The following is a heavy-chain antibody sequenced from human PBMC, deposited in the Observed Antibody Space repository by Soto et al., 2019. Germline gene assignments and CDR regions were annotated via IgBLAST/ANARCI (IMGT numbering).Heavy chain of an antibody. J-gene: IGHJ4*02. Sequence: GASVKVSCKATGDNFNFYSINWVRQAPGLVLEWMGRINPILSMSNYAQRFQGRVTMTADKSTSTAYMELSSLRSEDTAMYYCASSYGSGYRAFDSWGQGALVTVSS. V-gene: IGHV1-69*02. CDR2: INPILSMS. CDR1: GDNFNFYS. CDR3: ASSYGSGYRAFDS. D-gene: IGHD3-10*01.